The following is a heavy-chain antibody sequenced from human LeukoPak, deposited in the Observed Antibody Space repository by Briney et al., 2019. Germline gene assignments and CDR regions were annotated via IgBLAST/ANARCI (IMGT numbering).Heavy chain of an antibody. Sequence: ASVKVSCKASGYTFTSYDINWVRQATGQGLEWMGWMNPNSGNTGYAQKFQGRVTMTRNTSISTAYMELSSLRSEDTAVYYCAREYSSSPYYFDYWGQGTLVTVSS. J-gene: IGHJ4*02. CDR3: AREYSSSPYYFDY. D-gene: IGHD6-6*01. CDR2: MNPNSGNT. CDR1: GYTFTSYD. V-gene: IGHV1-8*01.